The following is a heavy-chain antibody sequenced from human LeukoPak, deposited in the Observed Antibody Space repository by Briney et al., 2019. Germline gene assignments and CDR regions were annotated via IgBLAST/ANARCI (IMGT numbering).Heavy chain of an antibody. J-gene: IGHJ4*02. CDR1: GGSFSGYY. Sequence: KTSETLSLTCAVYGGSFSGYYWSWIRQPPGKGLEWIGEINHSGSTNYNPSLKSRVTISVDTSKNQFSLQLNSVTPEDTAVYYCARGVKQWLNWGQGTLVTVSS. CDR3: ARGVKQWLN. V-gene: IGHV4-34*01. CDR2: INHSGST. D-gene: IGHD6-19*01.